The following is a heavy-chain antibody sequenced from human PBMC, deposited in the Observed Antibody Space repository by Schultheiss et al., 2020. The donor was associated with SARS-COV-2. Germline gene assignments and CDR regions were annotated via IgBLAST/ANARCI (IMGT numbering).Heavy chain of an antibody. CDR1: GFTFSDDY. V-gene: IGHV3-66*01. CDR3: ARGSPLSSWYIH. D-gene: IGHD6-13*01. CDR2: IYSGGST. Sequence: GGSLRLSCAASGFTFSDDYMNWVRQAPGRGLEWVSVIYSGGSTHYADSVKGRFTISRDNSKNTLYLQMHSLRAEDTAVYYCARGSPLSSWYIHWGQGTLVTVSS. J-gene: IGHJ4*02.